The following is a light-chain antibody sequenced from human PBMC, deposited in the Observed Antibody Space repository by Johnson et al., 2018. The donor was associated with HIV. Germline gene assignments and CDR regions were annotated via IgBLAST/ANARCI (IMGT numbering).Light chain of an antibody. Sequence: QSVLTQSPSVSAAPGQKVTISCSGSNSNIGNNYVSWYQQLPGTAPKLLIYDNNKRPSRIPDRFSGSKSGTSATLGITGLQTGDEADYYCGTWYSSLSAPYVFGTGTTLTVL. J-gene: IGLJ1*01. CDR2: DNN. V-gene: IGLV1-51*01. CDR3: GTWYSSLSAPYV. CDR1: NSNIGNNY.